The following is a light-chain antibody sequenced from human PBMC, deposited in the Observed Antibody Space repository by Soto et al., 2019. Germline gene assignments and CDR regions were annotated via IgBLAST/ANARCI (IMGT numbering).Light chain of an antibody. V-gene: IGKV3-20*01. CDR1: QSLSGNS. CDR2: GAS. J-gene: IGKJ2*01. Sequence: DIELTPSPGTLSLSPGESATLPCGTSQSLSGNSLAWYQHNSAQAPRLLIYGASRRATGIPARSIGSGSGTDFTLTISRLEPKDFAVYYCQQYGTSPYTFGQGTKVDIK. CDR3: QQYGTSPYT.